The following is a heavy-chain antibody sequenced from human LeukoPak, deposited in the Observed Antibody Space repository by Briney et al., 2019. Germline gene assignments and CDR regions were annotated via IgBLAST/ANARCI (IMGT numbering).Heavy chain of an antibody. CDR2: IYASGGN. V-gene: IGHV4-4*07. J-gene: IGHJ4*02. D-gene: IGHD6-19*01. Sequence: SETLSLTCTVSGGSVNSYYWSWIRQPAGRGLEWIGHIYASGGNDYNPSLKSRVTMALDMAKNQFSLRLASVTAADTAVYFCARMVPAGTHNYWGQGLLVTVSS. CDR3: ARMVPAGTHNY. CDR1: GGSVNSYY.